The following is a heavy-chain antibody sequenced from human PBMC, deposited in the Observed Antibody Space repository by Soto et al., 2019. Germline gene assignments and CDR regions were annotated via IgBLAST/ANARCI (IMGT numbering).Heavy chain of an antibody. J-gene: IGHJ4*02. CDR2: IIVSHGRP. CDR3: AREPEDGVPGDF. D-gene: IGHD2-8*01. Sequence: QVQLVQSGAAVKEPGASVKVSCKASGYTFTSHTIHWARQAPGQGLEWMGWIIVSHGRPRIAPQFQGRVTFTTDTSATTAYMELNSLTAEDTAVYFCAREPEDGVPGDFWGQGTLVGVSS. CDR1: GYTFTSHT. V-gene: IGHV1-3*01.